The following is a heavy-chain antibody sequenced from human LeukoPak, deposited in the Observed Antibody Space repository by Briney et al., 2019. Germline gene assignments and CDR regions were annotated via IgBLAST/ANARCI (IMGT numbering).Heavy chain of an antibody. CDR3: ARVHPPFDYDSSGYYFGGVDY. CDR2: INHSGST. Sequence: PSETLSLTYAVYGGSFSGYYWSWIRQPPGKGLEWIGEINHSGSTNYNPSLKSRVTISVDTSKNQFSLKLSSVTAADTAVYYCARVHPPFDYDSSGYYFGGVDYWGQGTLVTVSS. D-gene: IGHD3-22*01. V-gene: IGHV4-34*01. J-gene: IGHJ4*02. CDR1: GGSFSGYY.